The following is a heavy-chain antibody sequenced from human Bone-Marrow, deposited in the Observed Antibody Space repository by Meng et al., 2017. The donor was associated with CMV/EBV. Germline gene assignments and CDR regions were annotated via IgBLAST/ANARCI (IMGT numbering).Heavy chain of an antibody. D-gene: IGHD3-10*01. CDR1: GGSVSRGSYY. J-gene: IGHJ4*02. CDR3: ARGSFRVQTLY. CDR2: VYHSGNT. Sequence: SETLSLTCTVSGGSVSRGSYYWSWIRQPPGKGLEWIGYVYHSGNTNYNPSLKSRVTISLDTSKNQFSLKLNSVTAADTAVYYCARGSFRVQTLYWGQGTLVTVSS. V-gene: IGHV4-61*01.